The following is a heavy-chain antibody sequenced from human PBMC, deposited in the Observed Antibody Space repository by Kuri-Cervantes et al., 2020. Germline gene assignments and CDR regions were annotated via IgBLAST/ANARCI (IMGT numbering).Heavy chain of an antibody. Sequence: ASVKVSCKASGYTFTGYYMHWVRQAPGQGLEWMGWINPNSGGTNYAQKFQERVTITRDMSTSTAYMELSSLRSEDTAVYYCAAGIMYCSSTSCYEYYGMDVWGQGTTVTVSS. CDR3: AAGIMYCSSTSCYEYYGMDV. J-gene: IGHJ6*02. CDR2: INPNSGGT. V-gene: IGHV1-2*02. D-gene: IGHD2-2*01. CDR1: GYTFTGYY.